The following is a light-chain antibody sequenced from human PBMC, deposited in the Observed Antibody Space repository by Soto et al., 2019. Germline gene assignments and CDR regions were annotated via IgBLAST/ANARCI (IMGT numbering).Light chain of an antibody. J-gene: IGKJ1*01. CDR3: MQPLQTPWT. CDR2: LGS. Sequence: DIVMTQSPLSLPVTLGEPASISCRSSQSLLHSNGYNYLDWYLQKPGQSPQVLIYLGSNRASGVPDRFSGSGSGTDFTLKISRVEAEDVGVYYCMQPLQTPWTFGQGTKVEIK. CDR1: QSLLHSNGYNY. V-gene: IGKV2-28*01.